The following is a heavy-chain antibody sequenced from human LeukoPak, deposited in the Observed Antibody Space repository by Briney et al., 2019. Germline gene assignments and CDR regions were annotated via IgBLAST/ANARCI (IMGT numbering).Heavy chain of an antibody. Sequence: GGSLRLSCAASGFTLSSSEMDWVRQAPGKGLEWVSYINSDNTVLYADSVKGRFTISSDKATNSVYLQMNSLRAEDTAVYYCARVRLDYMDVWGKGTTVTVSS. J-gene: IGHJ6*03. V-gene: IGHV3-48*03. D-gene: IGHD6-19*01. CDR1: GFTLSSSE. CDR3: ARVRLDYMDV. CDR2: INSDNTV.